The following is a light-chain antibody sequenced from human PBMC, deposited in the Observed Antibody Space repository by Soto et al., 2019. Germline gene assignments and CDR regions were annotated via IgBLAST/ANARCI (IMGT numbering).Light chain of an antibody. V-gene: IGLV1-40*01. CDR3: QSYDSSLSGSHVV. CDR1: SSNIGAGYD. Sequence: QSVLTQPPSVSGAPGQRVTISCTGSSSNIGAGYDVHWYQQLPGTAPKLLIYGNSNRPSGVPDRFSGSKSGTSASLAITGLQAEDVADYYCQSYDSSLSGSHVVFGGGTKLTVL. J-gene: IGLJ2*01. CDR2: GNS.